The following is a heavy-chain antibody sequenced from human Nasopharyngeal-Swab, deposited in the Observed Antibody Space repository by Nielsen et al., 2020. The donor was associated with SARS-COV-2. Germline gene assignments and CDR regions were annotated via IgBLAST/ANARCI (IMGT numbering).Heavy chain of an antibody. D-gene: IGHD5-18*01. CDR3: ATARAYNYGPSFDY. CDR2: IKEDGSEK. J-gene: IGHJ4*02. CDR1: GFTFSIYS. Sequence: GGSLRLSCATSGFTFSIYSMNWVRQAPGKGLEWVANIKEDGSEKYYVDSVKGRFTISRDNAKNSLSLQMSSLRVEDTAVYYCATARAYNYGPSFDYWGQGTLVTVSS. V-gene: IGHV3-7*03.